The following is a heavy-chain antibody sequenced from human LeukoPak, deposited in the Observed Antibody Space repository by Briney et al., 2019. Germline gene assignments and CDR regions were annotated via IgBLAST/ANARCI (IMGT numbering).Heavy chain of an antibody. V-gene: IGHV4-38-2*02. CDR1: GYSISSGYY. CDR2: IYHSGST. Sequence: SETLSLTCGVSGYSISSGYYWGWIRQPPGKGLEWTGSIYHSGSTYYNPSLKSRVTISVDTSKNQFSLMLNSVTAADTAVYFCAREDYDRSGYYRPYWGQGTLVTVAS. CDR3: AREDYDRSGYYRPY. D-gene: IGHD3-22*01. J-gene: IGHJ4*02.